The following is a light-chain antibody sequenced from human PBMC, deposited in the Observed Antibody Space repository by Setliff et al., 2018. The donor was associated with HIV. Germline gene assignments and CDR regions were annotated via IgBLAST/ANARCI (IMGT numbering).Light chain of an antibody. CDR3: SSHGAIGV. CDR1: TSDVGAYNY. CDR2: EVT. J-gene: IGLJ1*01. V-gene: IGLV2-8*01. Sequence: GTTSDVGAYNYVSWYQQHPGKAPKLIIYEVTKRPSGVPDRFSGSKSGNTASLTVSGLQAEDEADYYCSSHGAIGVFGTGTKVTVL.